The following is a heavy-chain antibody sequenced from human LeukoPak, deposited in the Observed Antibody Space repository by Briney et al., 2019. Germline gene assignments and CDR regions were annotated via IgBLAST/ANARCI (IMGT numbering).Heavy chain of an antibody. CDR1: GGSISSYY. J-gene: IGHJ4*02. D-gene: IGHD3-3*01. V-gene: IGHV4-4*07. CDR3: ARDSNFWSGYYNNYFDY. CDR2: IYTSGST. Sequence: PSETLSLTCTVSGGSISSYYWSWVRQPAGKGLEWVGRIYTSGSTNYNPSLKGRVTMSVDTSKNQFSLKLSSVTAADTAVYYCARDSNFWSGYYNNYFDYWGQGTLVTVSS.